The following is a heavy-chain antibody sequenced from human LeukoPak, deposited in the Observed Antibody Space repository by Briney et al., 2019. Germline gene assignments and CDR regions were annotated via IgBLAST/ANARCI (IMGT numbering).Heavy chain of an antibody. Sequence: GGSMRLSCAASGFTVSSNYMSWVRQAPGKWLEWVSVIYSGGSTYYADSVKGRFTISRDNSKNTLYLQMNSLRAEDTAVYYCARYGRLDYDILTGPSDYWGQGTLVTVSS. CDR1: GFTVSSNY. CDR2: IYSGGST. D-gene: IGHD3-9*01. CDR3: ARYGRLDYDILTGPSDY. J-gene: IGHJ4*02. V-gene: IGHV3-66*01.